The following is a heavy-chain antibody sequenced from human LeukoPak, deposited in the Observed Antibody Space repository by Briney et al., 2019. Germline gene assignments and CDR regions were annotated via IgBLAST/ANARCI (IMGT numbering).Heavy chain of an antibody. J-gene: IGHJ4*02. CDR3: ARGYGYDRSGYYDPEFDY. Sequence: GASVKVSCKASGYTFTGYYMHWVRQAPGQGLEWMGWINPNSGGTNYAQKFQGRVTMTRDTSISTAYMELSRLRSDDTAVYYCARGYGYDRSGYYDPEFDYWGQGTLVTVSS. D-gene: IGHD3-22*01. V-gene: IGHV1-2*02. CDR2: INPNSGGT. CDR1: GYTFTGYY.